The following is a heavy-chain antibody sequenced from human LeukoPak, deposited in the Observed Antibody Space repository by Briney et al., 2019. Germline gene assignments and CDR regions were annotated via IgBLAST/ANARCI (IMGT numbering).Heavy chain of an antibody. Sequence: PGGSLRLSCAASGFTLSSYSMNWVRQAPGKGLEWVSSITSSSSYIYYADSVKGRFTISRDNARNSLYLQMNSLRAEDTAVYYCAREHSGYDFPGRDYYYMDVWGKGTTVTVSS. CDR2: ITSSSSYI. V-gene: IGHV3-21*01. CDR3: AREHSGYDFPGRDYYYMDV. CDR1: GFTLSSYS. D-gene: IGHD5-12*01. J-gene: IGHJ6*03.